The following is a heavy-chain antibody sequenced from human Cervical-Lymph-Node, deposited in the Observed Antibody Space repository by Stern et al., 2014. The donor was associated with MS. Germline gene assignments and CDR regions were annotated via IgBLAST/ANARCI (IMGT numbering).Heavy chain of an antibody. CDR3: VRDRTSTSWYHFAD. Sequence: VQLVESGGGLVQPGGSLRLSCSASGFTLSTYSLHWVRQAPGQGLEYVSALSQNGGSTYHADSVKGRITISVDKSKKTLYLQMSNLRAEDTAVYYCVRDRTSTSWYHFADWGQGTLVTVSS. CDR1: GFTLSTYS. J-gene: IGHJ4*02. CDR2: LSQNGGST. V-gene: IGHV3-64D*06. D-gene: IGHD6-13*01.